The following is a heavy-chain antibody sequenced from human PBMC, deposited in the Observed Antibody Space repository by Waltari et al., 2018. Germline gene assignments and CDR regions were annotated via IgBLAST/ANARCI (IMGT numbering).Heavy chain of an antibody. V-gene: IGHV4-34*01. Sequence: QVQLQQWGAGLLKPSETLSLTCAVYGGSFSGYYWSWIRQPPGKGLEWIGEINHSGSTNYNPSLKSRVTISVDTSKNQFSLKLSSVTAADTAVYYCARNVKYCSSTSCYLGAYYYYYMDVWGKGTTVTVSS. J-gene: IGHJ6*03. CDR3: ARNVKYCSSTSCYLGAYYYYYMDV. CDR2: INHSGST. D-gene: IGHD2-2*01. CDR1: GGSFSGYY.